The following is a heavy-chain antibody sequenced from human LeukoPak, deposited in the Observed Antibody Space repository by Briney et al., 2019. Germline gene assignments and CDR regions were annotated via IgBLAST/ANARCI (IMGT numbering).Heavy chain of an antibody. Sequence: ASVKVSCKASGYTFTTYYVHWVRQAPGQGLEWMGIINPSGGSTTYAQKFQGRVTMTEDTSTDTAYMELSSLRSEDTAVYYCATVPIAAAGTDAKYFDYWGQGTLVTVSS. CDR2: INPSGGST. CDR1: GYTFTTYY. D-gene: IGHD6-13*01. CDR3: ATVPIAAAGTDAKYFDY. V-gene: IGHV1-46*01. J-gene: IGHJ4*02.